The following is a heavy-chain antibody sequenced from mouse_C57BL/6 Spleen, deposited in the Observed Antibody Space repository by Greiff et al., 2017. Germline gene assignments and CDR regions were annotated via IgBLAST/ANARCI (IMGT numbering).Heavy chain of an antibody. D-gene: IGHD1-1*01. CDR1: GFTFSDYY. CDR3: ARDRWGSSLYYFDY. V-gene: IGHV5-16*01. CDR2: INYDGSST. Sequence: EVKVVESEGGLVQPGSSMKLSCTASGFTFSDYYMAWVRQVPEKGLEWVANINYDGSSTYYLDSLKSRFIISRDNAKNILYLQMSSLKSEDTATYYCARDRWGSSLYYFDYWGQGTTLTVSS. J-gene: IGHJ2*01.